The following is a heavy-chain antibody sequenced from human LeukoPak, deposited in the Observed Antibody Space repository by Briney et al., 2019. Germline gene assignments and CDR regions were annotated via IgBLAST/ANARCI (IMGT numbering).Heavy chain of an antibody. J-gene: IGHJ4*02. D-gene: IGHD3-10*01. CDR1: GGSISSYY. V-gene: IGHV4-59*01. CDR2: ISDSGIT. CDR3: ARGPRISLVRGALELDY. Sequence: KPSETLSLTCTVSGGSISSYYWSWVRQPPGKGLEWIGYISDSGITNYNPSLKSRATISVDTSKNQFSLKLSSVTAADTAVYYCARGPRISLVRGALELDYWGQGTLVTVSS.